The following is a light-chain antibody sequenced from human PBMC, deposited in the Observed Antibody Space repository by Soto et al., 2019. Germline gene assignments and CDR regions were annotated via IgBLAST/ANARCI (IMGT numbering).Light chain of an antibody. CDR2: SNN. CDR1: SSNIGSNT. V-gene: IGLV1-44*01. Sequence: QPVLTQPPSASGTPGQRVTISCSGSSSNIGSNTVNWYQQLPGTAPKLLIYSNNQRPSGVPDRFSGSKSGTSASLAISGLQSDDEADYYCAAWDDSLNGFYVFGTGTKLTVL. J-gene: IGLJ1*01. CDR3: AAWDDSLNGFYV.